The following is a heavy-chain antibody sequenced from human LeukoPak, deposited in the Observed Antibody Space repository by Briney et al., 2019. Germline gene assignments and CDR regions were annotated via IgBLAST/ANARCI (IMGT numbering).Heavy chain of an antibody. D-gene: IGHD3-10*01. Sequence: GASVKVSCKASGYTVTGYYMHWVRQAPGQGLEWMGWINPNSGGTNYAQKFQGRVTMTRDTSISTAYMELSRLRSDDTAVYYCAREGYYYGSGSSYRSGAFDIWGQGTMVTVSS. CDR2: INPNSGGT. J-gene: IGHJ3*02. V-gene: IGHV1-2*02. CDR3: AREGYYYGSGSSYRSGAFDI. CDR1: GYTVTGYY.